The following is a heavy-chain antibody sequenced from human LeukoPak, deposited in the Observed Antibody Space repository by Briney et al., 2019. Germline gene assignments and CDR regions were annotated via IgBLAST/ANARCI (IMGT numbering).Heavy chain of an antibody. CDR3: ARDRVGARKLFDY. Sequence: ASVKVSCKASGYTFTSYYMHWVRQAPGQGLEGMGIINPSGGSTSYAQKFQGRVTMTRDMSTSTVYMELSSLRSEDTAVYYCARDRVGARKLFDYWGQGTLVTVSS. D-gene: IGHD1-26*01. J-gene: IGHJ4*02. CDR2: INPSGGST. V-gene: IGHV1-46*01. CDR1: GYTFTSYY.